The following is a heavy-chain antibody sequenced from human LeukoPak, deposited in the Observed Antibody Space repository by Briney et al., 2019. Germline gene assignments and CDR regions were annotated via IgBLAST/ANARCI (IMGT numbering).Heavy chain of an antibody. CDR3: ARDGVLRFLEWLSPTYYYYMDV. CDR2: INPSGGNT. Sequence: ASVMVSCKASGYTFTSYYMHWVRQAPGQGLEWMGIINPSGGNTSYAQKFQGRVTMTRDTSTSTVYMELSSLRSEDTAVYYCARDGVLRFLEWLSPTYYYYMDVWGKGTTVTVSS. V-gene: IGHV1-46*01. D-gene: IGHD3-3*01. CDR1: GYTFTSYY. J-gene: IGHJ6*03.